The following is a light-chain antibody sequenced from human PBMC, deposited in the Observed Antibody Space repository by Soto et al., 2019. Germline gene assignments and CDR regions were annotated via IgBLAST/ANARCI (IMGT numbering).Light chain of an antibody. V-gene: IGKV1-5*03. CDR2: KAS. CDR3: QQFYRYPWT. Sequence: DIQMTQSPSTLSASVGDRVTITCRASQSVDTCLAWYQQKPGKAPHLLISKASSIKTGVPSRFSGSGSVTEFTLTISSLQPDDFATYYCQQFYRYPWTFGQGTKVEIK. J-gene: IGKJ1*01. CDR1: QSVDTC.